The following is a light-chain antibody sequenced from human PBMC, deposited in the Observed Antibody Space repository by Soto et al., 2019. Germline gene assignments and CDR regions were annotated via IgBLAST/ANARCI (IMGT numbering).Light chain of an antibody. J-gene: IGKJ1*01. CDR2: GAS. Sequence: DIVMTQSPATLSVSPGERATLSCRASQTISSNLAWYQQKPGQTPRLLIYGASTRAAGIPARFSGSGSGTDFTLTISSLQSEDFGIYYCQYYDKWPPSTFGQGTKGDIK. V-gene: IGKV3-15*01. CDR1: QTISSN. CDR3: QYYDKWPPST.